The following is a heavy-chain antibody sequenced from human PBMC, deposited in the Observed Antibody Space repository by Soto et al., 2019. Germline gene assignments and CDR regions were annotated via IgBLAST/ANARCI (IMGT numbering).Heavy chain of an antibody. J-gene: IGHJ2*01. CDR3: ARGYRTSSSWFDL. CDR1: GGSVSGGTHY. D-gene: IGHD6-6*01. Sequence: PSETLSLTCTVSGGSVSGGTHYWSWIRQPPGKGLEWIGYIYNSGSTNYNPSLKSRVTISVDTSKNQFSLKLSSVTAADTAVYYCARGYRTSSSWFDLWGRGTLVTVSS. V-gene: IGHV4-61*01. CDR2: IYNSGST.